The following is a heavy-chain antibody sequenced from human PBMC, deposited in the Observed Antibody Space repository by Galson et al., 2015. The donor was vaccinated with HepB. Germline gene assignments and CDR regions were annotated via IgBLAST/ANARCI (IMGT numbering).Heavy chain of an antibody. J-gene: IGHJ5*02. D-gene: IGHD3-22*01. CDR1: GFSLGTSGVG. CDR2: IYWDDDK. CDR3: AHRRRRGYYYEWFDP. Sequence: PALVKPTQTLTLTCTFSGFSLGTSGVGVGWIRQPPGKALEWLALIYWDDDKRYSPSLKSRLTITKDTSKNQVVLTMTNMDPVDTATYYCAHRRRRGYYYEWFDPWGQGTLVTVSS. V-gene: IGHV2-5*02.